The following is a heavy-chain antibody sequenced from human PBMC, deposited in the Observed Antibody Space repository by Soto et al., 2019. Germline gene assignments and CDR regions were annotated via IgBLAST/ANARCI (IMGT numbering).Heavy chain of an antibody. CDR2: IDWNDDK. CDR1: GLSLTSSGVR. Sequence: QITLRESGPTLVKPTQPLTLTCTFSGLSLTSSGVRVGWIRQPPGKALEWLALIDWNDDKRYSPSLKSRLTITKDTSQNQVVLTMTNLDPVDTATYYGAHNSLLLWGSGGYPGAFDVWGQGTMVTVSS. D-gene: IGHD3-16*01. CDR3: AHNSLLLWGSGGYPGAFDV. J-gene: IGHJ3*01. V-gene: IGHV2-5*01.